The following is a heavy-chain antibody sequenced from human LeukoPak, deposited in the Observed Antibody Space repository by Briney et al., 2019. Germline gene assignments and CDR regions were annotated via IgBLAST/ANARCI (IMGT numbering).Heavy chain of an antibody. CDR2: INPNSGGT. Sequence: GASVKVSCKASGYTFTGYYMHWVRQAPGQGLEWMGWINPNSGGTKYAQKFQGRVTMTRDTSINIAYMEVSRLRSDDTAVYYCARDIADTAMVYYFDYWGQGTLVTVSS. V-gene: IGHV1-2*02. CDR3: ARDIADTAMVYYFDY. J-gene: IGHJ4*02. D-gene: IGHD5-18*01. CDR1: GYTFTGYY.